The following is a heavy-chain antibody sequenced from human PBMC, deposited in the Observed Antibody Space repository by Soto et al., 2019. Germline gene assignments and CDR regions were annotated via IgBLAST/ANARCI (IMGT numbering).Heavy chain of an antibody. CDR3: AREVCDFWRGYYMYCYGMDV. V-gene: IGHV3-74*01. CDR1: GFTFSSYW. Sequence: EVQLVESGGGFVQPGGSLRLSCAASGFTFSSYWMHWVRQAPGKGRVWVSRINSDGSSTSYADTVKGRYTISRDNAKNTLYLRMNSLRAEDTAVYYWAREVCDFWRGYYMYCYGMDVWGQGTTVTVSS. D-gene: IGHD3-3*01. J-gene: IGHJ6*02. CDR2: INSDGSST.